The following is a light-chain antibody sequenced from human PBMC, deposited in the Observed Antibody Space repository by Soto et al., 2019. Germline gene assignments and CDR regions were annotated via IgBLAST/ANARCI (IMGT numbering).Light chain of an antibody. CDR2: GAS. CDR1: QSVSAGH. V-gene: IGKV3-20*01. Sequence: EIALTQSPATLSLSPGERATLSCRASQSVSAGHLAWYQQKPGQAPRLLIYGASSRATGIPDRFSGSGSGTDFTLTISRLEPEDFAVYFCQQYGSSPLTFGGGTKVEIK. J-gene: IGKJ4*01. CDR3: QQYGSSPLT.